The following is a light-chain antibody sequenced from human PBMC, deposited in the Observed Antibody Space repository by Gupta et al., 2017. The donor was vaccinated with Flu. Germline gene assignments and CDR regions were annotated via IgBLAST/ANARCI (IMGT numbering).Light chain of an antibody. J-gene: IGKJ1*01. CDR2: DAS. CDR3: QQSDNFPRT. Sequence: GDIVTITGRASQGVGTWLAWYQQKPGKAPKLLIYDASTLQSGVPSRFSGTGSGTDFTLTITGLKPEDFATYFCQQSDNFPRTFGQGTRVEVK. V-gene: IGKV1-12*01. CDR1: QGVGTW.